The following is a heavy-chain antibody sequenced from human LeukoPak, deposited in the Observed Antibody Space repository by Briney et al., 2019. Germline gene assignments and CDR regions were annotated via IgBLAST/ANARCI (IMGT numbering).Heavy chain of an antibody. CDR2: IHLTGNT. J-gene: IGHJ4*02. CDR3: ARASRVSGSGTFDS. D-gene: IGHD3-10*01. Sequence: ASETLSLTCTVSGYSISSGNFWGWIRQPPGKGLEYIGTIHLTGNTYYNPSLKSRVTISVDTSKNQISLSLRSVTAADTAVYYCARASRVSGSGTFDSWGQGTLVTVS. V-gene: IGHV4-38-2*02. CDR1: GYSISSGNF.